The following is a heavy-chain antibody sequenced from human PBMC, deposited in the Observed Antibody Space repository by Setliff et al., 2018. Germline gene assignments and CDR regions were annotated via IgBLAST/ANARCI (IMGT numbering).Heavy chain of an antibody. Sequence: GGSLRLSCAASGFTFSSYWMSWVRQAPGKGLEWVANIKQDGSDKYYVDSVKGRFTISRDNAKNSLYLQMNSLSAEDTAVYYCAKNGFGVVALGVNNWFDPWGQGTLVTVSS. CDR2: IKQDGSDK. CDR1: GFTFSSYW. CDR3: AKNGFGVVALGVNNWFDP. D-gene: IGHD3-10*01. V-gene: IGHV3-7*03. J-gene: IGHJ5*02.